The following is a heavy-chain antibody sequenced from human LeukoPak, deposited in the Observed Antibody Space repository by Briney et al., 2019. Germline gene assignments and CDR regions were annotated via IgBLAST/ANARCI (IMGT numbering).Heavy chain of an antibody. V-gene: IGHV2-70*04. Sequence: SGPTLVNPTQTLTLTCTFSGSSLSTSGMRVSWIRQPPGKALEWLARIDWDDDKFYSTSLKTRLTISKDTSKNQVVLTMTNMDPVDTATYYCARSIVVPASVHFDYWGQGTLVTVSS. J-gene: IGHJ4*02. CDR1: GSSLSTSGMR. CDR2: IDWDDDK. D-gene: IGHD2-2*01. CDR3: ARSIVVPASVHFDY.